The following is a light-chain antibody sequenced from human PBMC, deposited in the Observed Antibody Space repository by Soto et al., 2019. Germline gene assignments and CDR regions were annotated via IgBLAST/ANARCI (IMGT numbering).Light chain of an antibody. V-gene: IGKV3-15*01. CDR3: QHYNNWPPWT. J-gene: IGKJ1*01. Sequence: EIVMTQSPATLSVSPGERATLSCRASQSVSNNLAWYQQKPGQSPRLLMYGASTRATGIPARFSGSGSGTEFTITIISLQSEDFSIYYCQHYNNWPPWTFGQGTKVEIK. CDR1: QSVSNN. CDR2: GAS.